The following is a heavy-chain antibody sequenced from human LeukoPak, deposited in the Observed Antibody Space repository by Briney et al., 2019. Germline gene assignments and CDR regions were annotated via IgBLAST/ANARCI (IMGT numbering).Heavy chain of an antibody. Sequence: ASVKVSCKASGYTFTSYYMHWVRQAPGQGLGWMGIFNPSGGSTSYAQKFQGRVTMTRDTSTSTVYMELSSLRSEDTAVYYCARSDNMERTRTLWFGESFNWFDPWGQGTLVTVSS. CDR1: GYTFTSYY. CDR2: FNPSGGST. V-gene: IGHV1-46*01. D-gene: IGHD3-10*01. J-gene: IGHJ5*02. CDR3: ARSDNMERTRTLWFGESFNWFDP.